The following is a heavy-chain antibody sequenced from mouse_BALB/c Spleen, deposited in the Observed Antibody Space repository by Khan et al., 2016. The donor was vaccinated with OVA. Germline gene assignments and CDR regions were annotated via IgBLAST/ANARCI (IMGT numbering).Heavy chain of an antibody. D-gene: IGHD1-1*01. V-gene: IGHV3-1*02. J-gene: IGHJ2*01. CDR3: GRNGRIKY. CDR2: IRYSGST. CDR1: GYSITSYYI. Sequence: VQLQESGPGLVKPSPSLSLTCTVSGYSITSYYIRNLIRQSPGNQLGLMGNIRYSGSTNYNQTLKSRISITRDTSKNQFFLQLNSVNTGDTDAYYYGRNGRIKYWGQGTTLTVSS.